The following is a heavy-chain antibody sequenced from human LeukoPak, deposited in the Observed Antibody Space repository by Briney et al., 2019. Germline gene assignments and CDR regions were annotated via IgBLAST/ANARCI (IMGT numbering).Heavy chain of an antibody. D-gene: IGHD6-19*01. CDR2: ISSDGSNK. CDR3: AKDPIAVAGNNYYRMDV. Sequence: GGSLRLSCAASGFTFSSYGMYWVRQAPGKGLEWVEVISSDGSNKYYVDSVKGRFTISRDNSKDTLYLQMNSLRAEDTAVYYCAKDPIAVAGNNYYRMDVWGQGTTVTVSS. J-gene: IGHJ6*02. V-gene: IGHV3-30*18. CDR1: GFTFSSYG.